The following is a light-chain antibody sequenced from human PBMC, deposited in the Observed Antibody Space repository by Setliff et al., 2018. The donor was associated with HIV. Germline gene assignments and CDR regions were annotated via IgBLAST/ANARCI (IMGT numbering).Light chain of an antibody. V-gene: IGLV2-14*01. CDR1: SSDVGGNSY. CDR2: EVN. CDR3: SSYTFSSTWV. J-gene: IGLJ3*02. Sequence: ALTQPASMSGSPGQSITISCTGTSSDVGGNSYVSWYQQHPGKAPKLIIYEVNYRPSGVSTRFSGSKSDNTASLTISGLQAEDEADYYCSSYTFSSTWVFGGGTKVTVL.